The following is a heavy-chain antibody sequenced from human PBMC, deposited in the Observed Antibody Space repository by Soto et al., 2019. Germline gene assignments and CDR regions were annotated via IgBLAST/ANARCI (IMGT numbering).Heavy chain of an antibody. CDR3: AKLVSYYFDSSVPPVGFDI. J-gene: IGHJ3*02. CDR1: GLTFSSYG. Sequence: QVQLVESGGGVVQPGSSLRLSCAASGLTFSSYGLHWVRQAPGKGLEWVAVVSYDGTNKLYADSVKGRFTISRDNSKNTMYLQMNSLRPEDTAVYYCAKLVSYYFDSSVPPVGFDIWGQGTKVTVSS. CDR2: VSYDGTNK. D-gene: IGHD3-22*01. V-gene: IGHV3-30*18.